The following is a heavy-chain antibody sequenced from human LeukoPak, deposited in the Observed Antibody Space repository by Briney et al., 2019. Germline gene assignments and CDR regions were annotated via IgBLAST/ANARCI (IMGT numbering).Heavy chain of an antibody. CDR1: GYTFTSYY. CDR2: INPSGGST. CDR3: ARVITMVRGVNWFDP. Sequence: RASVKVSCKASGYTFTSYYMHWVRQAPGQGLEWMGIINPSGGSTSYAQKFQGRVTMTRDTSTSTVYMELSSLRSEDTAVYYCARVITMVRGVNWFDPWGQGTLVTVSS. D-gene: IGHD3-10*01. V-gene: IGHV1-46*01. J-gene: IGHJ5*02.